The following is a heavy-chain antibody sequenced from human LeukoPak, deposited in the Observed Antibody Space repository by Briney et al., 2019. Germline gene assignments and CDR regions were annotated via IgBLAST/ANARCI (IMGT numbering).Heavy chain of an antibody. CDR3: ARDGYCSSTSCYIVPNYYYYGMDV. J-gene: IGHJ6*02. CDR2: IWYDGSNK. D-gene: IGHD2-2*03. CDR1: GFTFSSYG. V-gene: IGHV3-33*01. Sequence: GGSLRLSCAASGFTFSSYGMHWVRKAPGKGLEWVAVIWYDGSNKYYADSVKGRFTISRDNSKNTLYLQMNSLRAEDTAVYYCARDGYCSSTSCYIVPNYYYYGMDVWGQGTTVTVSS.